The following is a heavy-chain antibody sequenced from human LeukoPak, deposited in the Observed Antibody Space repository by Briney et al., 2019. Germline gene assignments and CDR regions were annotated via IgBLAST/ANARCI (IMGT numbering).Heavy chain of an antibody. CDR1: GGSISSYY. CDR3: ARTLEVTTWGFMDV. Sequence: SETLSLTCTVSGGSISSYYWSWIRQPPGKGLEWIGYMYYSGSTNYNPSLKSRVIISVDTPKNQVSLKLSSVTAADTAVYYCARTLEVTTWGFMDVWGQGTTVTVSS. V-gene: IGHV4-59*01. J-gene: IGHJ6*02. CDR2: MYYSGST. D-gene: IGHD4-17*01.